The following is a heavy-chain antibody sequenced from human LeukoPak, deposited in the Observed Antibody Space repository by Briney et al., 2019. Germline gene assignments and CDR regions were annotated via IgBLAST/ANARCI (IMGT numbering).Heavy chain of an antibody. D-gene: IGHD7-27*01. CDR2: IWYDGSNQ. CDR1: GFPFSLYG. CDR3: AKAPPTGESTSVGAFDI. Sequence: SGGSLRLSCAASGFPFSLYGMQWVRHAPGKGLEWVAFIWYDGSNQYCADSVKGRYIHSRDNSKNTLYLQMTKLRADDRAVYYYAKAPPTGESTSVGAFDIWGQGTMVTVSS. J-gene: IGHJ3*02. V-gene: IGHV3-30*02.